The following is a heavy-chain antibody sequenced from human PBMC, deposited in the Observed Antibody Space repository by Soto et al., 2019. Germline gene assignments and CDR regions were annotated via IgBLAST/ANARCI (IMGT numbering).Heavy chain of an antibody. CDR1: DGSVNSGSYY. Sequence: QVQLRESGPGLVKPSETLSLTCSISDGSVNSGSYYWSWIRQPPGKGLEWIGYIYSCGSTNYNPSLKSRVTMSVDTPKNQFSLKLSSVTAADTAVYYCARDSWAYFDCWGQGTLVTVSS. D-gene: IGHD1-26*01. J-gene: IGHJ4*02. CDR2: IYSCGST. CDR3: ARDSWAYFDC. V-gene: IGHV4-61*01.